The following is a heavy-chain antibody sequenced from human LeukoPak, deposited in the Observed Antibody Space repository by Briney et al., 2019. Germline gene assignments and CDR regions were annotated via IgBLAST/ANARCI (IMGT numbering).Heavy chain of an antibody. J-gene: IGHJ4*02. D-gene: IGHD3-3*01. CDR1: AFIFSGHW. Sequence: GGSLRLSCEGSAFIFSGHWMNWVRQTPGKGLEWVSAISGSGGSTYYADSVKGRFTISRDNSKNTLYLQMNSLRAEDTAVYYCASDSPTYYDFWSGYYTEWYWGQGTLVTVSS. CDR2: ISGSGGST. CDR3: ASDSPTYYDFWSGYYTEWY. V-gene: IGHV3-23*01.